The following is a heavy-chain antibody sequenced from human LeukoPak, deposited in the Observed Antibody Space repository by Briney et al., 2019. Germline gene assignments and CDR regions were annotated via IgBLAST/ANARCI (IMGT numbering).Heavy chain of an antibody. CDR3: ARGYCTGGSCSVVDD. V-gene: IGHV1-2*02. CDR1: GYTFIGYY. CDR2: INPNTGGT. Sequence: ASVKVSCKASGYTFIGYYIHWVRQAPGQGLEWMGWINPNTGGTNYAQRFQGRVTVTRDTSISTAYMELSGLKSDDTAVYYCARGYCTGGSCSVVDDWGQGTLVSVSS. D-gene: IGHD2-15*01. J-gene: IGHJ4*02.